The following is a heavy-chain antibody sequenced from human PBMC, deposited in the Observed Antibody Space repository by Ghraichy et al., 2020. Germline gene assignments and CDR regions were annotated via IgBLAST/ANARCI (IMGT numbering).Heavy chain of an antibody. D-gene: IGHD2-2*01. CDR2: IIPILDTA. J-gene: IGHJ4*02. CDR1: GGTFSTYT. V-gene: IGHV1-69*13. Sequence: SVKVSCKASGGTFSTYTFNWVRQAPGQGLEWMGGIIPILDTANYAQLFQGRVTITADESTSTAYMELSGLRSEDTAVYYCARDRGSSVGRPMKYQFDYWGQGTLVTVSS. CDR3: ARDRGSSVGRPMKYQFDY.